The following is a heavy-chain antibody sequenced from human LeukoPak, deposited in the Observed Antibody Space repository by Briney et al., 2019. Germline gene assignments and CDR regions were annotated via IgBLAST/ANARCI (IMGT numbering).Heavy chain of an antibody. V-gene: IGHV1-24*01. CDR3: ASVPSGYDFGRRAFDI. D-gene: IGHD5-12*01. Sequence: ASVKASCKVSGYTLTELSMHWVRQAPGKGLEWMGGFDPEDGETIYAQKFQGRVTMTEHTSTDTAYMELSSLRSEDTAVYYCASVPSGYDFGRRAFDIWGQGTMVTVSS. CDR1: GYTLTELS. CDR2: FDPEDGET. J-gene: IGHJ3*02.